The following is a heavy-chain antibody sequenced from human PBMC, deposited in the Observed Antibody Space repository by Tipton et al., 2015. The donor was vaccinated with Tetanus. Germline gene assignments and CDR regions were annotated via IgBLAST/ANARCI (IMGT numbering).Heavy chain of an antibody. D-gene: IGHD2-2*01. J-gene: IGHJ4*02. Sequence: QLVQSGGGLVQPGRSLRLSCAASGFTFSSYGMHWVRQAPGKGLEWVAAISYDGSNKYYADSVKGRFTISRDNSKNTLYLQMISLRAEDTAIYYCARGRERCRGTNCHRATDYWGQGTLVTVSS. CDR2: ISYDGSNK. V-gene: IGHV3-30*03. CDR1: GFTFSSYG. CDR3: ARGRERCRGTNCHRATDY.